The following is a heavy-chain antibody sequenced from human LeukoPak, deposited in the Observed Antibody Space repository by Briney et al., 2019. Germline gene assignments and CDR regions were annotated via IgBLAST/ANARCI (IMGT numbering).Heavy chain of an antibody. V-gene: IGHV1-69*05. Sequence: VASVKVSCKASGGTFSSYAISWVRQAPGQGLEWMGGIIPTFGTANYAQKFQGRVTITTDESTSTAYMELSSLRSEDTAVYYCASKGYCSSTSCYSDYWGQGTLVTVSS. CDR1: GGTFSSYA. CDR3: ASKGYCSSTSCYSDY. CDR2: IIPTFGTA. D-gene: IGHD2-2*02. J-gene: IGHJ4*02.